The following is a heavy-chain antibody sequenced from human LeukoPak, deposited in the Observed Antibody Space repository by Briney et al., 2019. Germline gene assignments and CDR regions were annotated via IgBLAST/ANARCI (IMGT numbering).Heavy chain of an antibody. Sequence: PSETLSLTCTVSGGSISSYYWSWIRQPPGKGLEWIGYIYYSGSTNYNPSLKSRVTISVDTSKNQFSLKLSSVTAADTAVYYCARGAAYSSSWYNWFDPWGQGTLVTVSS. J-gene: IGHJ5*02. D-gene: IGHD6-13*01. CDR2: IYYSGST. V-gene: IGHV4-59*08. CDR3: ARGAAYSSSWYNWFDP. CDR1: GGSISSYY.